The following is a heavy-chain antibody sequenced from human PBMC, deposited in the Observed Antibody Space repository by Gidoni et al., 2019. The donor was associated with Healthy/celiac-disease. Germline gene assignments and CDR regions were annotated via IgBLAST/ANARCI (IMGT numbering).Heavy chain of an antibody. J-gene: IGHJ4*02. D-gene: IGHD1-26*01. CDR3: ASGSEGYFDY. Sequence: ELQLVESGGGLVQPGGSLRLSCEASGFTFSSFWMHWVRQAPGKGLMWVSRINSDGSSTSYADSVKGRFTISRDNAKNTLYLQMNSLRAGDTAVYYCASGSEGYFDYWGQGTLVTVSS. CDR2: INSDGSST. CDR1: GFTFSSFW. V-gene: IGHV3-74*01.